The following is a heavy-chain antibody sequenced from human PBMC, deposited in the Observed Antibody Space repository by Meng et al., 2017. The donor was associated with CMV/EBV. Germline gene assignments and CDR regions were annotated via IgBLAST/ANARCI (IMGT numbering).Heavy chain of an antibody. V-gene: IGHV3-49*04. CDR2: IRSKSHGGTT. D-gene: IGHD2-2*01. CDR3: TREVVPAATHYYYYYGVDV. J-gene: IGHJ6*02. CDR1: GFTFGDYA. Sequence: GESLKISCTASGFTFGDYAMSWVRQAPGKGLEWVGFIRSKSHGGTTEYAASVKGRFTISRDDSKSIAYLQMNSLKTEDTAVYYCTREVVPAATHYYYYYGVDVWGQGTTVTVSS.